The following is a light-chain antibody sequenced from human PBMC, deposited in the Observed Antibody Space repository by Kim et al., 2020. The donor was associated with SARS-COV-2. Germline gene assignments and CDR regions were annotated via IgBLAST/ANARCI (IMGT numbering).Light chain of an antibody. J-gene: IGKJ4*01. CDR2: KAS. Sequence: ESVGDRISSTGRTSQSVNSWLAWYQQKPGKAPKRLMYKASSLESEVPSRFSGSGSGTEFTLTSGSLQPDDFASYYGQQYNSYPLTFGGGTKVDIK. CDR1: QSVNSW. V-gene: IGKV1-5*03. CDR3: QQYNSYPLT.